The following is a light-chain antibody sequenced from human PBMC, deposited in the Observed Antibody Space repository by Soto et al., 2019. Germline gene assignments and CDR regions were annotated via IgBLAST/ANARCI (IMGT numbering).Light chain of an antibody. CDR3: QWEWT. CDR1: QSVSSTD. V-gene: IGKV3-20*01. Sequence: EIVLTQSPGTLSLSPGERATLSCRASQSVSSTDLAWYQQKPGRAPRLLIYGAASRATGISDRFSGRGSGTECTLTSSRLEPEDFAVEYCQWEWTFGHETRLYI. CDR2: GAA. J-gene: IGKJ1*01.